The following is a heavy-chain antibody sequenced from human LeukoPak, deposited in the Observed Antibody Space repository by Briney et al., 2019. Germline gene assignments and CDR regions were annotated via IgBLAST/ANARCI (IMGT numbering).Heavy chain of an antibody. D-gene: IGHD3-22*01. Sequence: SETLSLTCTVSGGSISSYYWSWIRQPAGKGLEWIGRIYTSGSTNYNPSLKSRVTMSVDTSKNQFSLRLSSVTAADTAVYCARDSAQIVDYYDSIWGQGTMVTVSS. CDR3: ARDSAQIVDYYDSI. V-gene: IGHV4-4*07. J-gene: IGHJ3*02. CDR1: GGSISSYY. CDR2: IYTSGST.